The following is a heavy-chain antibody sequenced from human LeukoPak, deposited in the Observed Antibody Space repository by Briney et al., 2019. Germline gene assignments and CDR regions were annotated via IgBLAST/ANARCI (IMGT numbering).Heavy chain of an antibody. Sequence: GASVKVSCKVSGYTLTELSMHWVRQAPGKGLEWMGGFDPEDGETIYAQKFQGRVTMTEDTSTDTAYMELSRLRSDDTAVYYCARTRRVVRGVSSEGYCSSTSCPFDYWGQGTLVTVSS. CDR1: GYTLTELS. D-gene: IGHD2-2*01. V-gene: IGHV1-24*01. CDR2: FDPEDGET. CDR3: ARTRRVVRGVSSEGYCSSTSCPFDY. J-gene: IGHJ4*02.